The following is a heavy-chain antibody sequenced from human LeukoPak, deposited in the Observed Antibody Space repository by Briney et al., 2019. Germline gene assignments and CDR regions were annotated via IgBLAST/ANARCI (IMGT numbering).Heavy chain of an antibody. V-gene: IGHV3-23*01. CDR1: GFTFSSYA. CDR3: AMRYYYDSSGHYQATGAEYFQH. Sequence: GGSLRLSCAASGFTFSSYAMSWVRQAPGKGLEWVSAISGSGGSTYYADSVKGRFTISRDNSKNTLYLQMNSLRAEDTAVYYCAMRYYYDSSGHYQATGAEYFQHWGQGTLVTASS. CDR2: ISGSGGST. D-gene: IGHD3-22*01. J-gene: IGHJ1*01.